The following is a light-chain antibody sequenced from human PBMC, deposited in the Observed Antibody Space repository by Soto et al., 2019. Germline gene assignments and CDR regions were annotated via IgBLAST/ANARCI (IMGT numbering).Light chain of an antibody. Sequence: SVMTQPASVSGSPGQSITISCTGTSSDVGGYKYVSWYQQYPGKAPKLMIYDVSNRPSGVSNRFSGSKSGNTASLSISGLQAEDEADYYCSSYTYTSTLGVFGGGTKLTVL. CDR1: SSDVGGYKY. J-gene: IGLJ2*01. V-gene: IGLV2-14*01. CDR2: DVS. CDR3: SSYTYTSTLGV.